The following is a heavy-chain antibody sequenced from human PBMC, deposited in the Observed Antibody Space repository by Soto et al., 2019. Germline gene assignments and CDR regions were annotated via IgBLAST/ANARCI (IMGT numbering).Heavy chain of an antibody. CDR1: GYTFTSYD. CDR3: ARGGTRYCKGGGCYLEAYDI. D-gene: IGHD2-15*01. Sequence: ASVKVSCKASGYTFTSYDINWVRQATGQGLEWMGWMNPNSGNTGYAQKFQGRVTMTRNTSISTAYMELSSLRSEDTAVYYCARGGTRYCKGGGCYLEAYDIWGQGTMVTVSS. J-gene: IGHJ3*02. V-gene: IGHV1-8*01. CDR2: MNPNSGNT.